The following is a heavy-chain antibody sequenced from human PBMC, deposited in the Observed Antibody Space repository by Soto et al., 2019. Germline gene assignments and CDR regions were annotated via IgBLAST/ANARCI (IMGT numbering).Heavy chain of an antibody. CDR2: ISSSSSTI. CDR3: ARDRGGATDYEY. CDR1: GFTFSSYS. D-gene: IGHD1-26*01. J-gene: IGHJ4*02. Sequence: EVQLVESGGGLVQPGGSLRLSCAASGFTFSSYSMNWVRQAPGKGLEWVSYISSSSSTIHYAESVKGRFTITRDNGKNSLYLQMNSLRDEDTAVYYCARDRGGATDYEYWGQGTLVTVSS. V-gene: IGHV3-48*02.